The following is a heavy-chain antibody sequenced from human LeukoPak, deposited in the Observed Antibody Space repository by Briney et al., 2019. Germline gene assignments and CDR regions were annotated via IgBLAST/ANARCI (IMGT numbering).Heavy chain of an antibody. CDR2: INHGGST. CDR3: ARYFDYGGNSRVLQH. CDR1: GGSFSAYY. V-gene: IGHV4-34*01. D-gene: IGHD4-23*01. Sequence: SETLSLTCAVYGGSFSAYYWTWIRQPPGKGLEWIGEINHGGSTNYNPSLKSRVTISIDTSKNQFSLKLSSVTAADTAVYFCARYFDYGGNSRVLQHWGQGTLVTVSS. J-gene: IGHJ1*01.